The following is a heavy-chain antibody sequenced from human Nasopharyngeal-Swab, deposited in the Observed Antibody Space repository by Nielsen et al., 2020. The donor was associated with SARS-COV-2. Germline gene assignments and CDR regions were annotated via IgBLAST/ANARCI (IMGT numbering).Heavy chain of an antibody. CDR2: INTNTGNP. CDR3: AREVVSGYYRARYYGMDF. V-gene: IGHV7-4-1*02. Sequence: ASVKVSCKASGYTFTSYAMNWVRQAPGRGLEGMGGINTNTGNPTYAQGFTGRFVFSLDTSVSTAYLQISSLMAEGTAVYYCAREVVSGYYRARYYGMDFWGQGTTVTVSS. D-gene: IGHD3-3*01. CDR1: GYTFTSYA. J-gene: IGHJ6*02.